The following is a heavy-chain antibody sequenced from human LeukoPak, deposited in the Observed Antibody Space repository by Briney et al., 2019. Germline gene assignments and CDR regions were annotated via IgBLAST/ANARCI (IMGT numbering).Heavy chain of an antibody. CDR3: AKDRGTYCGGTSCSFDC. J-gene: IGHJ4*02. Sequence: PGGSLRLSCAASGFTFRSYGMHWVRQAPGKGLEGVAFIRYDGSEKYYADSVKGRFTISRDNSKNTLYLQLNSLRVGDTAVYYGAKDRGTYCGGTSCSFDCWGQGTLVTVSS. D-gene: IGHD2-2*01. V-gene: IGHV3-30*02. CDR1: GFTFRSYG. CDR2: IRYDGSEK.